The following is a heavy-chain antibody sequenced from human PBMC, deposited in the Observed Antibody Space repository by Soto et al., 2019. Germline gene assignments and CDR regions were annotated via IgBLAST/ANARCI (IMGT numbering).Heavy chain of an antibody. CDR1: GGSSISYY. CDR3: AKVAPSISILWGFDH. V-gene: IGHV4-59*01. D-gene: IGHD2-21*01. CDR2: IYYSGST. Sequence: LETHSLTSTVSGGSSISYYWSWIRQPTGKGLEWIGYIYYSGSTNYNPSLKSRVTISVDTSKNQFSLKLSSVTAADTAVYYCAKVAPSISILWGFDHWGPGTLVTVSS. J-gene: IGHJ4*02.